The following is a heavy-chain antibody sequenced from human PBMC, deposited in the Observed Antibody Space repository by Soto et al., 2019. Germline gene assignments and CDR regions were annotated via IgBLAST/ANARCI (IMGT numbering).Heavy chain of an antibody. V-gene: IGHV1-69*02. Sequence: QVQLVQSGAEVKKPGSSVKVSCKASGGTFSSYTISWVRQAPGQGLEWMGRIIPILGIANYAQKFQGRVSITADKSTSTAYMELSSLRSEDTAVYYCARVTFMVRGVIDPDGMDVWGQGTTVTVSS. CDR3: ARVTFMVRGVIDPDGMDV. CDR1: GGTFSSYT. CDR2: IIPILGIA. D-gene: IGHD3-10*01. J-gene: IGHJ6*02.